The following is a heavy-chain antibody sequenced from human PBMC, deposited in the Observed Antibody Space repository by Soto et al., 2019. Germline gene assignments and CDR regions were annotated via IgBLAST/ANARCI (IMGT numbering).Heavy chain of an antibody. CDR3: ATHNWNYDFDI. CDR2: ISGSGGST. Sequence: GGSLRLSCAASGLTFGTYAMSWVRQAPGKGLEWVSAISGSGGSTYYSDSVKGRFTISRDNYKDTLYLQMNSLRVEETAVHYCATHNWNYDFDIWGQGTMVTVSS. V-gene: IGHV3-23*01. D-gene: IGHD1-20*01. J-gene: IGHJ3*02. CDR1: GLTFGTYA.